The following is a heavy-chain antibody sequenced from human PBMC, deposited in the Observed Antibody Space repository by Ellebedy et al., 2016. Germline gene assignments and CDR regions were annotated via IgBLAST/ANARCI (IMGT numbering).Heavy chain of an antibody. CDR3: ARIHSSSWLMGWWWFDP. J-gene: IGHJ5*02. Sequence: SGPTLVKPTETLTLTCTVSGFSLSNARMGVSWIRQPPGKALEWLADIFSNDEKSYRTSLKSRLTISKDTSKSQVVLTMTNMDPVDTATYYCARIHSSSWLMGWWWFDPWGQGTLVTVSS. V-gene: IGHV2-26*01. CDR2: IFSNDEK. D-gene: IGHD6-13*01. CDR1: GFSLSNARMG.